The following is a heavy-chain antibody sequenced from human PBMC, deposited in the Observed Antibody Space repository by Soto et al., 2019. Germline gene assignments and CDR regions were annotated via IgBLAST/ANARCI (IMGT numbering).Heavy chain of an antibody. CDR1: GFTFNSYV. CDR3: VRRIVGPGPFDI. J-gene: IGHJ3*02. Sequence: QVQLVESGGGVVQPGRSLRLSCAASGFTFNSYVMHWVRQAPGKGLEWVAVISYDGSTKYYADSVKGRFTISRDNSKNTLYLQMNSLRAEDTAVYYCVRRIVGPGPFDIWGQGTMVTVSS. V-gene: IGHV3-30-3*01. D-gene: IGHD3-3*01. CDR2: ISYDGSTK.